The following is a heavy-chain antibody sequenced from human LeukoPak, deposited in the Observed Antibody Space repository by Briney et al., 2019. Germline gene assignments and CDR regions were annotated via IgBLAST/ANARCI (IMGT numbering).Heavy chain of an antibody. Sequence: KASETLSLTCTVSGYSISSGYYWSWIRQPPGKGLEWIGEINHSGSTNYNPSLKSRVTISVDTSKNQFSLKLSSVTAADTAVYYCARGRSSSWPYYYYMDVWGKGTTVTVSS. CDR2: INHSGST. D-gene: IGHD6-13*01. V-gene: IGHV4-38-2*02. J-gene: IGHJ6*03. CDR1: GYSISSGYY. CDR3: ARGRSSSWPYYYYMDV.